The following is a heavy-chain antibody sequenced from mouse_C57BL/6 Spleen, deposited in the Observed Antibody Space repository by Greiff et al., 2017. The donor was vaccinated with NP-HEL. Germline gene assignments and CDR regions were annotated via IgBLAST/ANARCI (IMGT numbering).Heavy chain of an antibody. CDR3: ARRSLGRDGYFDV. CDR2: IDPSDSYT. D-gene: IGHD4-1*01. V-gene: IGHV1-69*01. Sequence: QVQLQQPGAELVMPGASVKLSCKASGYTFTSYWMHWVKQRPGQGLEWIGEIDPSDSYTNYNQKFKGKSTLTVDKSSSTAYMQLSSLTSEDSAVYYCARRSLGRDGYFDVWGTGTTVTVSS. J-gene: IGHJ1*03. CDR1: GYTFTSYW.